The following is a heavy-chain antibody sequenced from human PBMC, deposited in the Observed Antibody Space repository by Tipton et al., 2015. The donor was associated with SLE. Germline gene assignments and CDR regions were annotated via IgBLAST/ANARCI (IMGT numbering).Heavy chain of an antibody. Sequence: SLRLSCAASGFTFSSYAMHWVRQAPGKGLEWVAVISYDGSNKYYADSVKGRFTISRDNSKNTLYLQMNSLRAEDTAVYYCARGGPSDSSGWYEMGDAFDIWGQGTMVTVSS. CDR3: ARGGPSDSSGWYEMGDAFDI. CDR2: ISYDGSNK. D-gene: IGHD6-19*01. CDR1: GFTFSSYA. J-gene: IGHJ3*02. V-gene: IGHV3-30*04.